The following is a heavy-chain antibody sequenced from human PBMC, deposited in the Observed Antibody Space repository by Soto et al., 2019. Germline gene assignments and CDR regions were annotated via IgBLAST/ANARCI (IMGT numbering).Heavy chain of an antibody. CDR3: AARYCSAATCFNPGAY. Sequence: QVQLVQSGAEVKRPGSSVRVSCKVSGDTFNTYTISWVRQAPGQGLEWMGRIIPILAVTTYSRKFQGRLSITADESTSTASMEVSSLRSEDTAIYYCAARYCSAATCFNPGAYWGQGTLVAVSS. CDR2: IIPILAVT. J-gene: IGHJ4*02. CDR1: GDTFNTYT. D-gene: IGHD2-8*02. V-gene: IGHV1-69*02.